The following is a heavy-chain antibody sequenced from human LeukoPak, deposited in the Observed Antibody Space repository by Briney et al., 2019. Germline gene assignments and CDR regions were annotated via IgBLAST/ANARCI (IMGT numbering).Heavy chain of an antibody. CDR2: INHSGST. J-gene: IGHJ6*02. CDR3: ARGSFPGTSVYYYYGMDV. CDR1: GGSFSGYY. V-gene: IGHV4-34*01. D-gene: IGHD6-13*01. Sequence: PSETLSLTCAVYGGSFSGYYWSWIRQPPGKGLEWIGEINHSGSTNYNPSLKSRVTISVDTSKNQFSLKLSSVTAADTAVYYCARGSFPGTSVYYYYGMDVWGQGTTVTVSS.